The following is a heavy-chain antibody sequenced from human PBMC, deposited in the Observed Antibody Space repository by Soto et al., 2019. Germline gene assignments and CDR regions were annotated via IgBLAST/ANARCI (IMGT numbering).Heavy chain of an antibody. Sequence: QVHLVESGGGVVQPGQSLRLSCAASGFTFSTYAMHWLRQAPGEGLEWVAIISYDATNKFYADSVKGRFTISRDNSKXXXXXXXXXXXXXXXXXXXXXXXXXXXXXXXXXXPDYWGQGTLVTVSS. V-gene: IGHV3-30*03. CDR3: XXXXXXXXXXXXXXPDY. CDR2: ISYDATNK. J-gene: IGHJ4*02. CDR1: GFTFSTYA.